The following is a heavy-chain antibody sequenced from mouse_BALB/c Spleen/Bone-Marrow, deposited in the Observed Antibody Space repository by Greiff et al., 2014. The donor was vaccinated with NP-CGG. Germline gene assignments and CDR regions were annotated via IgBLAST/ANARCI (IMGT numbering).Heavy chain of an antibody. CDR2: IDPANGNT. Sequence: VQLKESGAELVKPGASVKLSCTASGFNIKDTYLHWVKQRPEQGLEWIGRIDPANGNTEYDPKFQGKATITADTSSNTAYLQLSSLTSEDTAVYYYARRGDIYYGSSSWFAYWGQGTLVTVSA. J-gene: IGHJ3*01. CDR1: GFNIKDTY. D-gene: IGHD1-1*01. V-gene: IGHV14-3*02. CDR3: ARRGDIYYGSSSWFAY.